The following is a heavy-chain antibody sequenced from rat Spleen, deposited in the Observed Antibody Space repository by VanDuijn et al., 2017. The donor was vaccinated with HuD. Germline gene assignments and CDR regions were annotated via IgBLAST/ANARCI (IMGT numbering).Heavy chain of an antibody. D-gene: IGHD1-4*01. CDR3: ARRTTRSPGYFDY. V-gene: IGHV5-25*01. J-gene: IGHJ2*01. CDR1: GFTFSDYD. CDR2: ISTGGGNT. Sequence: EVQLVESGGGLVQPGRSMKLSCAASGFTFSDYDMAWVRQAPKKGLEWVASISTGGGNTSYRDSVKGRFTISRDNAKSTLYLQMDSLRSEDTATYYCARRTTRSPGYFDYWGQGVMVTVSS.